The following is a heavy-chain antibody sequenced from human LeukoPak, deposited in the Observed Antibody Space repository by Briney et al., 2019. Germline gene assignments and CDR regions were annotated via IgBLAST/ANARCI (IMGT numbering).Heavy chain of an antibody. CDR1: GFTFSDHY. Sequence: GGSLRLSCAASGFTFSDHYMDWVRQASGKGLEWVGRIRSKANSYATAYAASVKGRFTISRDDSKNTAYLQMNSLKTEDTAVYYCTSPGGSRDYWGQGTLVTVSS. J-gene: IGHJ4*02. V-gene: IGHV3-73*01. CDR2: IRSKANSYAT. CDR3: TSPGGSRDY. D-gene: IGHD3-10*01.